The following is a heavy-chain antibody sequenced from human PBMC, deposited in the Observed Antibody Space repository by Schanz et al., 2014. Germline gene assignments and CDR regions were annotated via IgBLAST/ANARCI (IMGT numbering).Heavy chain of an antibody. V-gene: IGHV3-30*04. J-gene: IGHJ6*02. CDR2: ISYDGRHK. Sequence: VHLVESGGGVVQPGGSLRLSCAASGFNFSTYALHWVRQAPGKGLEWVAVISYDGRHKNYADSVKGRFTISRDNSKNTLHLQMNSLRVEDTAVYYCAKDDTQVNGMDVWGQGTTVTVSS. CDR3: AKDDTQVNGMDV. CDR1: GFNFSTYA.